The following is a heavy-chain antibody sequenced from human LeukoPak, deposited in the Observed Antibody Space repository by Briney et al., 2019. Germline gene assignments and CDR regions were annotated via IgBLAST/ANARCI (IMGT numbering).Heavy chain of an antibody. V-gene: IGHV5-51*01. CDR2: IYPGDSDT. J-gene: IGHJ2*01. D-gene: IGHD6-19*01. CDR1: GYSFTNYW. Sequence: GESPKISCKGSGYSFTNYWIGWVRQMPGKGLEWMGIIYPGDSDTRYSPSFQGQVTISADKSISTAYLQWSSLKASDTAMYYCARWIHSSGWYGPRTGYFDLWGRGTLVTVSS. CDR3: ARWIHSSGWYGPRTGYFDL.